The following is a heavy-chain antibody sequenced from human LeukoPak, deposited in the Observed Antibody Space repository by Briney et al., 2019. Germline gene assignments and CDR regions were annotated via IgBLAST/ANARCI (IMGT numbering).Heavy chain of an antibody. CDR2: TNWDGAST. D-gene: IGHD2-2*01. J-gene: IGHJ6*03. Sequence: GGSLRLSCAASGFRFDDYGMSWVRHVPGKGLEWVSGTNWDGASTGYDDSVKGRFTISRDNVKNFLYLQMNSLRVEDTALYFCGRVYCSTTSCYDYYDYYMDVWGKGTTVTVSS. CDR3: GRVYCSTTSCYDYYDYYMDV. CDR1: GFRFDDYG. V-gene: IGHV3-20*04.